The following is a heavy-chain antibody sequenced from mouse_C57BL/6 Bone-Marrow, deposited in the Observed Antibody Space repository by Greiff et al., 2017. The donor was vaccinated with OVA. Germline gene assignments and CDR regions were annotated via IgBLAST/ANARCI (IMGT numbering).Heavy chain of an antibody. CDR1: GYTFTDYE. CDR3: TREATTVSFDY. Sequence: VQLQQSGPELVKPGASVKIPCKASGYTFTDYEMHWVKQTPVHGLEWIGAIDPETGGTAYNQKFKGKAILTADKSSSTAYMELRSLTSEDSAVYYCTREATTVSFDYWGQGTTLTVSS. V-gene: IGHV1-15*01. J-gene: IGHJ2*01. D-gene: IGHD1-1*01. CDR2: IDPETGGT.